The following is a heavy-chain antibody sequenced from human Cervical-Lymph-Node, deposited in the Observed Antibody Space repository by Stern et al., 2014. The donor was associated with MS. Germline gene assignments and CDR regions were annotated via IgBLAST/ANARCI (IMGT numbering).Heavy chain of an antibody. J-gene: IGHJ4*02. CDR1: GDSISNYY. Sequence: QVQLVESGPGLVKPSETLSLTCTVSGDSISNYYWTWIRQPPGKGLEWIGSIFFRGDTNYNPTIKSRVTISLDTSKNQFFLNLNSVTAADTAVYYCVRDSPLPHWGQGTLVTVSS. CDR3: VRDSPLPH. CDR2: IFFRGDT. V-gene: IGHV4-59*01.